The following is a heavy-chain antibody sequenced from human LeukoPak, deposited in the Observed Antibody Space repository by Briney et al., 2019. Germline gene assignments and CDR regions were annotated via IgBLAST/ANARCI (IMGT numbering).Heavy chain of an antibody. J-gene: IGHJ4*02. CDR3: AKTVSEVGTTLQY. CDR1: GFTFSSNA. D-gene: IGHD1-26*01. Sequence: GGPLRLSCAASGFTFSSNAMSWVRQAPGKGLEWASIISGSGSTTYYADSVKGRFTISRDNSKSTLYLQMNSLRAEDTAVYYCAKTVSEVGTTLQYWGQGTLVTVSA. CDR2: ISGSGSTT. V-gene: IGHV3-23*01.